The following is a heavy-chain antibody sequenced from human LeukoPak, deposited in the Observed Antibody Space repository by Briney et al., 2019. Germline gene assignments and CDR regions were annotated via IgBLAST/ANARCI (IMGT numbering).Heavy chain of an antibody. CDR1: GFTFSSYA. CDR2: ISGSGGST. J-gene: IGHJ2*01. Sequence: GGSLRLSCAASGFTFSSYAMSWVRQAPGKGLEWVSAISGSGGSTYYADSVKGRFTISRDNSKNTLYLQMNSLRAGDTAVYYCAKDPPRDGTVTSLNWYFDLWGRGTLVTVSS. CDR3: AKDPPRDGTVTSLNWYFDL. D-gene: IGHD4-17*01. V-gene: IGHV3-23*01.